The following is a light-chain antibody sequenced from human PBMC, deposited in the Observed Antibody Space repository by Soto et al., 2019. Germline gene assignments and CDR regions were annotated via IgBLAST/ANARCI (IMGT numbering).Light chain of an antibody. J-gene: IGKJ1*01. CDR3: QQYGSSPRT. CDR2: SAS. CDR1: QSISDT. V-gene: IGKV3-15*01. Sequence: EIVMTQSQATLSVSPGGGGTLSCRASQSISDTLAWYQQKPGQATRLLIYSASRGATGFPARFSGSGSGTDFTLTISSLQSEDFAVYYCQQYGSSPRTFGQGTKVDI.